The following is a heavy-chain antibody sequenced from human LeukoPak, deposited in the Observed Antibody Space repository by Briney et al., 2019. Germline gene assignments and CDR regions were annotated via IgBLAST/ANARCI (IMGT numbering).Heavy chain of an antibody. Sequence: GGSLRLSRAASGFTFSSYEMNWVHQAPGKGLEWVSYISTSGSSIYYADSVKGRFTISRDNAKNSVYLQMHSLRAEDTAVYYCARESIACGGDCYDYWGQGTLVTVSS. D-gene: IGHD2-21*02. CDR3: ARESIACGGDCYDY. CDR1: GFTFSSYE. CDR2: ISTSGSSI. J-gene: IGHJ4*02. V-gene: IGHV3-48*03.